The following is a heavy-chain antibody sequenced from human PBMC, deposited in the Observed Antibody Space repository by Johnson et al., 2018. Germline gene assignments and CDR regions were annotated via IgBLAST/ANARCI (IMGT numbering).Heavy chain of an antibody. J-gene: IGHJ1*01. V-gene: IGHV1-69*01. D-gene: IGHD3-3*01. CDR1: GGTFSSYG. CDR2: FIPIFGAA. CDR3: ATPISAGAEYFQH. Sequence: QVQLVESGAEVKKPGSSVKVSCKASGGTFSSYGISWVRQAPGQGLEWMGGFIPIFGAANYGQKCQGRVTITADESTNTAYMELSSLRSEDTAVYYCATPISAGAEYFQHWGQGTLVTVSS.